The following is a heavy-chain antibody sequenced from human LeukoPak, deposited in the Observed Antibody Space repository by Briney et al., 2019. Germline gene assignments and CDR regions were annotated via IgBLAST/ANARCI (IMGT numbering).Heavy chain of an antibody. CDR3: ARGAGWLQLAYFDY. D-gene: IGHD5-24*01. CDR2: INHSGST. Sequence: SETLSLTCAAYGGSFSGYYWSWIRQPPGKGLEWIGEINHSGSTNYNPSLKSRVTISVDTSKNQFSLKLSSVTAADTAVYYCARGAGWLQLAYFDYWGQGTLVTVSS. CDR1: GGSFSGYY. V-gene: IGHV4-34*01. J-gene: IGHJ4*02.